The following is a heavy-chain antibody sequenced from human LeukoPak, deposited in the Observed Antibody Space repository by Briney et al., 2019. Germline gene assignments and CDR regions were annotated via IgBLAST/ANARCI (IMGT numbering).Heavy chain of an antibody. CDR3: ARHSSSNWISRFDV. V-gene: IGHV4-39*01. CDR1: GGFIGSSSYS. CDR2: IYYSGST. Sequence: PSETLSLTCIVSGGFIGSSSYSWAWIRQPPGKGLEWIGSIYYSGSTNKNPSLKSRLTMSVDTSLDQFSLKMASVTAADTALYYCARHSSSNWISRFDVWGQGTTVTVSS. J-gene: IGHJ6*02. D-gene: IGHD6-19*01.